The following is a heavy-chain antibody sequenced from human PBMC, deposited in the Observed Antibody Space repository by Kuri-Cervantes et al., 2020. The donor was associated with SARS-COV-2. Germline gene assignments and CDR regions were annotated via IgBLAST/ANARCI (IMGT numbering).Heavy chain of an antibody. V-gene: IGHV3-30*18. Sequence: GESLKISCAASGFTFSSYGMHWVRQAPGRGLEWVAVISYDGSNKYYADSVKGRFTISRDNSKNTLYLQMNSLRAEDTAVYYCAKDPGTMARGHYYYGMDVWGQGTTVTVSS. D-gene: IGHD3-10*01. CDR3: AKDPGTMARGHYYYGMDV. J-gene: IGHJ6*02. CDR2: ISYDGSNK. CDR1: GFTFSSYG.